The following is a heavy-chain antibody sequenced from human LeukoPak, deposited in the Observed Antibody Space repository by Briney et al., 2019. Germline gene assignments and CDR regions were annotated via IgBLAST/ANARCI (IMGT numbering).Heavy chain of an antibody. J-gene: IGHJ6*03. CDR1: GFTFSSYA. Sequence: PGGSLRLSCAASGFTFSSYAMRWVRQAPGKGLEWVAVISYDGSNKYYADSVKGRFTISRDNSKNTLYLQMNSLRAEDTAVYYCARSHCNYDFWSGYYYYYYMDVWGKGTTVTVSS. CDR2: ISYDGSNK. V-gene: IGHV3-30*04. CDR3: ARSHCNYDFWSGYYYYYYMDV. D-gene: IGHD3-3*01.